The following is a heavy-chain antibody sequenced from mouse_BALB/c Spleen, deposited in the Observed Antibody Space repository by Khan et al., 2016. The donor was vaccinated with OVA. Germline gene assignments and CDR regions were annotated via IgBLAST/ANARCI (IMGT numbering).Heavy chain of an antibody. Sequence: QIQLVQSGPELKKPGETVKISCKASGYIFTNYGMTWVKQAPGKGLKWMGWINTYTGEPTYADDFKGRFAISLETSANTAYLQIHNLKNEDTATYSCARTLYGSGYDYAMDYWGQGTSVTVSS. CDR2: INTYTGEP. V-gene: IGHV9-3-1*01. J-gene: IGHJ4*01. D-gene: IGHD1-1*01. CDR1: GYIFTNYG. CDR3: ARTLYGSGYDYAMDY.